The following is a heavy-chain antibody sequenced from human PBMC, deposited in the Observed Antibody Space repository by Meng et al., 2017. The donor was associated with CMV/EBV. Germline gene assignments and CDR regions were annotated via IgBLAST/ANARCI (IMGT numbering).Heavy chain of an antibody. CDR2: IYYSGST. D-gene: IGHD2-2*01. CDR1: GGSISSGSYY. Sequence: SETLSLTCTVSGGSISSGSYYWGWIRQPPGKGLEWIGSIYYSGSTYYNPSLKSRVTISVDTSKNQFSLKLSSVTAAATAVYYCPSLKLLSCWFDPWGQGTLVTVSS. CDR3: PSLKLLSCWFDP. J-gene: IGHJ5*02. V-gene: IGHV4-39*01.